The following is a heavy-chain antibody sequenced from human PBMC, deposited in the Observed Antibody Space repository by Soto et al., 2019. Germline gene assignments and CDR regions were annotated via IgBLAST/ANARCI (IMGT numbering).Heavy chain of an antibody. D-gene: IGHD3-16*01. CDR3: ARDLLGTEPESAFDF. Sequence: ASVKVSCKASGYTFTNYGISWVRQAPGQGPERMGWISAYNGNTNYAQKLQGRVTMTTDTSTSTAYMELRSLRSDDTAMYYCARDLLGTEPESAFDFWGQGTMVTVSS. CDR2: ISAYNGNT. V-gene: IGHV1-18*01. CDR1: GYTFTNYG. J-gene: IGHJ3*01.